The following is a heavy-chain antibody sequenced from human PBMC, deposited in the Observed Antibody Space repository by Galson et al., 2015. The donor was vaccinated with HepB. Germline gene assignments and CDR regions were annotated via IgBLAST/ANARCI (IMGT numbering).Heavy chain of an antibody. Sequence: SVKVSCKASGYTFTSYGIRWVRQAPGQGLEWVGWISAYNGNTNYAQKLQGRFTITTDTYTSTAYMELRSLRSDDTAVDYCGGGALYYGSRSSNSYGMDVWGQGTMVTVSS. D-gene: IGHD3-10*01. V-gene: IGHV1-18*04. J-gene: IGHJ6*02. CDR3: GGGALYYGSRSSNSYGMDV. CDR1: GYTFTSYG. CDR2: ISAYNGNT.